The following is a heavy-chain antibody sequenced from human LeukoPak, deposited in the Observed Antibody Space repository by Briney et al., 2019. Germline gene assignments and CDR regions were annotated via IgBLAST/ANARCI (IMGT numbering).Heavy chain of an antibody. CDR2: IYYSGST. CDR1: GGSVSSGSYY. Sequence: SETLSLTCSVSGGSVSSGSYYWSWIRQPPGKGLEWIGYIYYSGSTNYSPSLKSRVTISADTSKNQFSLKLSSVNAADTAVYYCARLRLGELSSTHFDYWGQGTLVTVSS. D-gene: IGHD3-16*02. V-gene: IGHV4-61*01. J-gene: IGHJ4*02. CDR3: ARLRLGELSSTHFDY.